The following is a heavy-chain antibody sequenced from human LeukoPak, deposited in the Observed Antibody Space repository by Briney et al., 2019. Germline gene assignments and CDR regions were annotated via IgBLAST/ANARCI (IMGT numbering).Heavy chain of an antibody. D-gene: IGHD6-19*01. CDR1: GFTLRDYG. CDR3: ARDWSSGHDTSGYMDF. V-gene: IGHV3-7*01. Sequence: GGSLRLSCPASGFTLRDYGMHWVGQAPGKGLGGVASIKFDGSEKYYVDSVRGRFTISRDNTKNSLYLQMNSLGAEDTAVYYCARDWSSGHDTSGYMDFWGQGTLVTVSS. J-gene: IGHJ4*02. CDR2: IKFDGSEK.